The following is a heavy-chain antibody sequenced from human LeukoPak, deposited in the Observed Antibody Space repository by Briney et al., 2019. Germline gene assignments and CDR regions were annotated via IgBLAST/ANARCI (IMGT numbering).Heavy chain of an antibody. CDR1: GGPFSSYS. Sequence: SETLSLTCPASGGPFSSYSGNWIRQPPGKGLKWIGISYYSGSTNYNPSLKSRVTISVDTSKNQFSLKLSSVTAADTAVYYCARGADSSGYYSIFYFDYWGQGTLVTVSS. CDR3: ARGADSSGYYSIFYFDY. V-gene: IGHV4-59*01. D-gene: IGHD3-22*01. J-gene: IGHJ4*02. CDR2: SYYSGST.